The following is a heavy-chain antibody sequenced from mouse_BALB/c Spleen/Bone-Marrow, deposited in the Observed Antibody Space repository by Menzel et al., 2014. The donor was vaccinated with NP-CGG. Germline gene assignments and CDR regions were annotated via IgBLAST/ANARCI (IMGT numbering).Heavy chain of an antibody. CDR2: IDPENGDT. CDR3: ASYYYGSSLFAY. J-gene: IGHJ3*01. D-gene: IGHD1-1*01. V-gene: IGHV14-4*02. CDR1: GFNIKDYY. Sequence: VHVKQSGAELVRSGASVKLSCTASGFNIKDYYMHWVKQRPEQGLEWIGWIDPENGDTEYAPKFQGKATMTADTSSNTAYLQLSSLTSEDTAVYYCASYYYGSSLFAYWGQGTLVTVSA.